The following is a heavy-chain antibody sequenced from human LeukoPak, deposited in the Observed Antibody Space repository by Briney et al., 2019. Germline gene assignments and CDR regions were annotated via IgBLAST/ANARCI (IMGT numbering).Heavy chain of an antibody. Sequence: SETLSLTCTVSGGSISSSPCHWGWIRQSPEKGLEWFGTICYGGDTYYNPSFKSRVTISVDASKNQFSLKLSSVTAADTAVYYCARLAALRDDAFDIWGQGTMVTVSS. J-gene: IGHJ3*02. CDR1: GGSISSSPCH. CDR3: ARLAALRDDAFDI. V-gene: IGHV4-39*01. CDR2: ICYGGDT. D-gene: IGHD4-17*01.